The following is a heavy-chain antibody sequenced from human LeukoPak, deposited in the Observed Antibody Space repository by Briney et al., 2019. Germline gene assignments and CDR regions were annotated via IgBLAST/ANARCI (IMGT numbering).Heavy chain of an antibody. Sequence: PGGSLRLSCAASGFTFSSYAMSWVRLAPGKGLEWVSAISGSGGSTYYADSVKGRFTISRDNSKNTLYLQMNSLRAEDTAVYYCAKDREDSSSPYYFDYWGQGTLVTVSS. V-gene: IGHV3-23*01. CDR3: AKDREDSSSPYYFDY. D-gene: IGHD6-6*01. J-gene: IGHJ4*02. CDR1: GFTFSSYA. CDR2: ISGSGGST.